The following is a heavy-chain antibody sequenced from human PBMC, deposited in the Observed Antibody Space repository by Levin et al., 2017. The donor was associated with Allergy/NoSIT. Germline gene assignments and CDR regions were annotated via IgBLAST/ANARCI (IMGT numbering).Heavy chain of an antibody. CDR1: GFSLSNARMG. CDR2: IFSNDEK. D-gene: IGHD6-6*01. V-gene: IGHV2-26*01. CDR3: ARIRGSYSSYYFDY. J-gene: IGHJ4*02. Sequence: SGPTLVKPTETLTLTCTVSGFSLSNARMGVSWIRQPPGKALEWLAHIFSNDEKSYSTSLKSRLTISKDTSKSQVVLTMTNMDPVDTATYYCARIRGSYSSYYFDYWGQGTLVTVSS.